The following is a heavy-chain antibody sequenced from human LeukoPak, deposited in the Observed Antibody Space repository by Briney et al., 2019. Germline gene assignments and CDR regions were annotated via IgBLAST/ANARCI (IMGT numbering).Heavy chain of an antibody. CDR2: ISYDGSNK. CDR3: AKVRRQQLAYDAFDI. D-gene: IGHD6-13*01. CDR1: GFTFSSYG. V-gene: IGHV3-30*18. Sequence: PGGSLRLSCAASGFTFSSYGMHWVRQAPGKGLEGVAVISYDGSNKYYADSVKGRFTISRDNSKNMLYLQMNSLRAEDTAVYYCAKVRRQQLAYDAFDIWGQGTMVTVSS. J-gene: IGHJ3*02.